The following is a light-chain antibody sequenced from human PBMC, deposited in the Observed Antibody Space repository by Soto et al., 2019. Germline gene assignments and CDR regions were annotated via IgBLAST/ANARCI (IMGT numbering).Light chain of an antibody. J-gene: IGKJ5*01. CDR2: AAS. V-gene: IGKV1-16*02. CDR1: EDIKTS. CDR3: QQYDSYPLT. Sequence: DIQMNQSPSSLSASAGERVTITCRASEDIKTSVAWFQQKPGQAPESLIFAASLLQDGVPPKFSGRGSGTRFTLTISSLQPDDFATYYCQQYDSYPLTFGQGTRLEIE.